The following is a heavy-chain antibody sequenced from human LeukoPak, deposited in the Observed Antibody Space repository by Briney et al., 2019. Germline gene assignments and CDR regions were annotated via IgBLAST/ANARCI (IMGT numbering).Heavy chain of an antibody. CDR1: GFTLSVHA. Sequence: GSLRLSCAASGFTLSVHAMHRVRQAPGKGLEWVALFSYDGITTHYAGSVKGRFTVSRDDSKNTLFLQMNSLSAEDTAVYYCARGKSDSSGYDYTLDYWGQGTLVTVSS. V-gene: IGHV3-30*16. D-gene: IGHD5-12*01. J-gene: IGHJ4*02. CDR2: FSYDGITT. CDR3: ARGKSDSSGYDYTLDY.